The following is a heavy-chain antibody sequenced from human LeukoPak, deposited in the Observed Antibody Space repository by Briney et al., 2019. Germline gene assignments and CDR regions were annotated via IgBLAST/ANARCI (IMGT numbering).Heavy chain of an antibody. Sequence: PSETLSLTCTVSGASVSGSAYYWGWIRQPPGKGLEWIGNIYYSGSTYYNESLESRVTISIDTSKNQFSLKLNSVTAADTAMHYCAKSGGYGLIDYWGQGTLVTVSS. D-gene: IGHD1-26*01. V-gene: IGHV4-39*01. CDR3: AKSGGYGLIDY. CDR1: GASVSGSAYY. J-gene: IGHJ4*02. CDR2: IYYSGST.